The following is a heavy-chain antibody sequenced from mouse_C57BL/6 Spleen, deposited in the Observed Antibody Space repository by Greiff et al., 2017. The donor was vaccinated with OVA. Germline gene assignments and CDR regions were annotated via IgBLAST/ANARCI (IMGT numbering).Heavy chain of an antibody. CDR3: ARVGLEGYAMDY. V-gene: IGHV1-69*01. CDR2: IDPSDSYT. Sequence: VKLQQPGAELVMPGASVKLSCKASGYTFTSYWMHWVKQRPGQGLEWIGEIDPSDSYTNYNQKFKGKSTLTVDKSSSTAYMQLSSLTSEDSAVYYCARVGLEGYAMDYWGQGTSVTVSS. J-gene: IGHJ4*01. D-gene: IGHD2-13*01. CDR1: GYTFTSYW.